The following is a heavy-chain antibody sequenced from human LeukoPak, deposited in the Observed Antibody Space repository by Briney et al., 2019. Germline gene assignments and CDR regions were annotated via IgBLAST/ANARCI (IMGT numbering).Heavy chain of an antibody. CDR1: GFTFSNYA. CDR2: ISGSGDTT. Sequence: GGSLRLSCAASGFTFSNYAMNWVRQAPGKGLEWVSAISGSGDTTYYADSVEDRFTISRDNSKSTLYLQMSSLRAEDTALYYCAKGSNSIAAAQDEDFDVWGQGTMVTVSS. V-gene: IGHV3-23*01. CDR3: AKGSNSIAAAQDEDFDV. J-gene: IGHJ3*01. D-gene: IGHD6-13*01.